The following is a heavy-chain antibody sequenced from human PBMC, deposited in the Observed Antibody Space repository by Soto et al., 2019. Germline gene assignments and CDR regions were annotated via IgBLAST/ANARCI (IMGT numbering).Heavy chain of an antibody. CDR1: GGTFSSYA. Sequence: ASVKVSCTASGGTFSSYAISWVRQAPGQGLEWMGGIIPIFGTANYAQKFQGRVTITADKSTSTAYMELSSLRSEDTAVYYCASPDGIAAAGTYGMDVWGQGTTVTVSS. CDR2: IIPIFGTA. J-gene: IGHJ6*02. V-gene: IGHV1-69*06. CDR3: ASPDGIAAAGTYGMDV. D-gene: IGHD6-13*01.